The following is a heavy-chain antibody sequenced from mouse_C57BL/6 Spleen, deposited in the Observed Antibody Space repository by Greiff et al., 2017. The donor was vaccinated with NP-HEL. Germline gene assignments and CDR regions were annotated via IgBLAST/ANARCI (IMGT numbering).Heavy chain of an antibody. Sequence: VQLQQSGPELVKPGASVKISCKASGYSFTGYYMNWVKQSPEKSLEWIGEINPSTGGTTYNQKFKAKATLTVDKSSSTAYMQLKSLTSEYSAVYYCARTGTWYFDDWGQGTTLTVSS. D-gene: IGHD4-1*01. V-gene: IGHV1-42*01. J-gene: IGHJ2*01. CDR1: GYSFTGYY. CDR3: ARTGTWYFDD. CDR2: INPSTGGT.